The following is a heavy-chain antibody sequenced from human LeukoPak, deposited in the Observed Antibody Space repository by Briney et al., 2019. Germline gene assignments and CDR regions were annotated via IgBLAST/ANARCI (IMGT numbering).Heavy chain of an antibody. D-gene: IGHD2-2*01. J-gene: IGHJ4*02. Sequence: PSETLSLTCTVSGGSISSSSYYWGWIRQPPGKGLEWIGSIYYSGSTYYNPSLKSRVTISVGTSKNQFSLKLSSVTAADTAVYYCARNRIVVVPAAPYYFDYWGQGTLVTVSS. CDR3: ARNRIVVVPAAPYYFDY. CDR1: GGSISSSSYY. V-gene: IGHV4-39*07. CDR2: IYYSGST.